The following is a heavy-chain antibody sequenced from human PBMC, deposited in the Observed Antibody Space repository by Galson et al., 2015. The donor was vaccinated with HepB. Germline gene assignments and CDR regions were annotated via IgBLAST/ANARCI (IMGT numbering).Heavy chain of an antibody. CDR3: ARDLKGQQPTLRVYYFDY. CDR1: GFTFSSYS. J-gene: IGHJ4*02. V-gene: IGHV3-21*01. D-gene: IGHD6-13*01. Sequence: SLRLSCAASGFTFSSYSMNWVRQAPGKGLEWVSSISSSSSYIYYADSVKGRFTISRDNAKNSLYLQMNSLRAEDTAVYYCARDLKGQQPTLRVYYFDYWGQGTLVTVSS. CDR2: ISSSSSYI.